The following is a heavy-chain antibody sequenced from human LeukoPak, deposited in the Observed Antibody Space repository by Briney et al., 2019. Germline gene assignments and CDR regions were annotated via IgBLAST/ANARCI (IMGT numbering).Heavy chain of an antibody. CDR2: IYYTGST. Sequence: PSETLSLTCAVSGGSISNYYWNWIRQPPGKGLEWIGYIYYTGSTNYNPSLKSRVTMSVDTSKNQFSLKLSSVTAADTAVYYCAREGLNMVRGVIPKEAWGWFDPWGQGTLVTVSS. J-gene: IGHJ5*02. CDR3: AREGLNMVRGVIPKEAWGWFDP. V-gene: IGHV4-59*12. CDR1: GGSISNYY. D-gene: IGHD3-10*01.